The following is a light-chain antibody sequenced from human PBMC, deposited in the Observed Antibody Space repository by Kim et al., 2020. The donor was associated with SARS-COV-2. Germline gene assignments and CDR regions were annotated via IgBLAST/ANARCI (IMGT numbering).Light chain of an antibody. CDR1: RSNIGNNV. Sequence: GQRVNISCSGSRSNIGNNVVNWYQQVPGTAPKLLIYSNDHRPSGVPDRFSGSKSGTSASLAISGLQSEDEADYYCAAWDDSLSGVVFGGGTQLTVL. CDR3: AAWDDSLSGVV. J-gene: IGLJ2*01. CDR2: SND. V-gene: IGLV1-44*01.